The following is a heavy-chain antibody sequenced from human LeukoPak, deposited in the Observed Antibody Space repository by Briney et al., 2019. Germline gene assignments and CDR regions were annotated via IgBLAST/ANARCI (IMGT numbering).Heavy chain of an antibody. V-gene: IGHV3-23*01. Sequence: PGGSLRLSCAASGFTFSSYAMSWVRQAPGEGLEWVSAISGSGGSTYYADSVKGRFTISRDNSKNTLYLQMNSLGAEDTAVYYCARGPSGYHNTGGQGTLVTVSS. CDR2: ISGSGGST. CDR3: ARGPSGYHNT. CDR1: GFTFSSYA. J-gene: IGHJ4*02. D-gene: IGHD5-12*01.